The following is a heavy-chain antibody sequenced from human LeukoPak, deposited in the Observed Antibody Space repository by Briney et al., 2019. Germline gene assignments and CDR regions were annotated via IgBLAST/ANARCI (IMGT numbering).Heavy chain of an antibody. J-gene: IGHJ6*04. CDR2: LIPIFGTA. D-gene: IGHD2-2*01. CDR3: ARGRIGRSVVVPAAMRPPYYYGMDV. Sequence: ASVKVSCKASGGTFSSFAISWVRQAPGQGLEWMGGLIPIFGTANYAQKFQGRVTITADESTSTAYMELSSLRSEDTAVYYCARGRIGRSVVVPAAMRPPYYYGMDVWGEGTTVTVSS. CDR1: GGTFSSFA. V-gene: IGHV1-69*01.